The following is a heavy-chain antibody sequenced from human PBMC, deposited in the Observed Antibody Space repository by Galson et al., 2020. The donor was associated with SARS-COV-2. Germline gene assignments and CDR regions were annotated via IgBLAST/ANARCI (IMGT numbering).Heavy chain of an antibody. V-gene: IGHV3-21*01. CDR3: ARDRVINYDFWSGTLRPNCFDP. J-gene: IGHJ5*02. CDR2: ISSSSSYI. CDR1: GFTFSSYS. Sequence: GESLKISCAASGFTFSSYSMNWVRQAPGKGLEWVSSISSSSSYIYYADSVKGRFTISRDNAKNSLYLQMNSLRAEDTAVYYCARDRVINYDFWSGTLRPNCFDPWGQGTLVTVSS. D-gene: IGHD3-3*01.